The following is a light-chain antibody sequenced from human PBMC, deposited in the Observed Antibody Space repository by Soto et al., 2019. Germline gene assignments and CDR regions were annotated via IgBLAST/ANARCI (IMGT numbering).Light chain of an antibody. Sequence: EIVVTQSPGTLSLSPGERATLACMASQSVSSSYLAWYQQKPGQAPRLLIYGASSRATGIPDRFSGSGSGTDFTLTISRLEPEDFAVYYCQQYGSSPPYTFGQGTQLEIK. CDR2: GAS. CDR1: QSVSSSY. V-gene: IGKV3-20*01. CDR3: QQYGSSPPYT. J-gene: IGKJ2*01.